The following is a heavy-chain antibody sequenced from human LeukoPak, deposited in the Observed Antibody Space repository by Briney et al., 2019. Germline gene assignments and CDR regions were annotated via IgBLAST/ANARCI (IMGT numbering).Heavy chain of an antibody. V-gene: IGHV3-30*18. CDR2: ISYDGSNK. CDR1: GFTFSSYA. Sequence: GRSLRLSCAASGFTFSSYAMHWVRQAPGKGLEWVAVISYDGSNKYYADSVKGRFTISRDNSKNTLYLQMNSLRAEDTAVYYCAKEASSSWYIGYYYYGMDVWGQGTTVTVSS. D-gene: IGHD6-13*01. J-gene: IGHJ6*02. CDR3: AKEASSSWYIGYYYYGMDV.